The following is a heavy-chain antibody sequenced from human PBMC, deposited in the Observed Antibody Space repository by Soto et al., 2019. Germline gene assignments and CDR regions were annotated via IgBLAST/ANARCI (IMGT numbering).Heavy chain of an antibody. D-gene: IGHD3-22*01. CDR1: GYSFTSYW. J-gene: IGHJ4*02. V-gene: IGHV5-51*01. CDR3: ARISGDSSGYYYQPGDY. Sequence: PGESLKTSCKGSGYSFTSYWLVGLRQMPGKGLEWMGIIYPGDSDTRYSPSFQGQVTISADKSISTAYLQWSSLKASDTAMDYCARISGDSSGYYYQPGDYWGQGTLVTVSS. CDR2: IYPGDSDT.